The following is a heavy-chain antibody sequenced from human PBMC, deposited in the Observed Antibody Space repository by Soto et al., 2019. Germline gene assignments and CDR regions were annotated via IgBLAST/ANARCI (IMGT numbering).Heavy chain of an antibody. CDR2: ITGSGGST. CDR3: TKPGYSSSWYRNFDY. CDR1: GFTFNNYG. D-gene: IGHD6-13*01. Sequence: EVQLWESGGGLVQPGGSLRLSCGASGFTFNNYGMSWVRQAPGKGLEWVSGITGSGGSTYYADSEKGRFTISRDNSKNTLDLQMNRLRAEDTVVYYCTKPGYSSSWYRNFDYWGQGTLVTVSS. V-gene: IGHV3-23*01. J-gene: IGHJ4*02.